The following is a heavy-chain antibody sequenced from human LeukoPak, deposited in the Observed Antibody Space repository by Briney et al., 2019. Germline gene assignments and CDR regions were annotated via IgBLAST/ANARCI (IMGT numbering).Heavy chain of an antibody. CDR2: IGWGGNNI. D-gene: IGHD3-3*01. CDR3: TKDMEWGMDV. CDR1: GFTFDRRT. J-gene: IGHJ6*02. V-gene: IGHV3-43*01. Sequence: PGGSLRLSCAASGFTFDRRTMHWVRQPPGKGPEWVSLIGWGGNNIDYADSVKGRFTISRENRKNFVYLQMHSLRTEDTALYYCTKDMEWGMDVWGQGTTVIVSS.